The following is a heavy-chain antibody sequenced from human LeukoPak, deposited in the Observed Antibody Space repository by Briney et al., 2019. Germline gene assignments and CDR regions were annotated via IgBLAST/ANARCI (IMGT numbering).Heavy chain of an antibody. J-gene: IGHJ3*02. CDR2: IYYSGST. Sequence: SETLSLTCTVSGGSISSSSYYWGWIRQPPGKGLEWIGYIYYSGSTNYNPSLKSRVTISVDTSKNQFSLKLSSVTAADTAVYYCARTYVWGSYRDAFDIWGQGTMVTVSS. V-gene: IGHV4-61*05. D-gene: IGHD3-16*02. CDR1: GGSISSSSYY. CDR3: ARTYVWGSYRDAFDI.